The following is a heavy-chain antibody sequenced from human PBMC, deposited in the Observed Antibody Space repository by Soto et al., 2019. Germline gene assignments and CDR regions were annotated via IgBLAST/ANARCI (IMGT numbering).Heavy chain of an antibody. Sequence: QVQLVQSGAEVKRPGASVKVSCKASGNTLTTSYAMHWVRQAPGQRLEWMGWINPGDGNTKYSQXFQGXVXIRRXXXXXXXXXXXXXXXXXXXXXXXXXXXXXGSYLGSWGQGTLVTVSS. J-gene: IGHJ4*02. D-gene: IGHD3-10*01. CDR1: GNTLTTSYA. CDR3: XXXXXGSYLGS. V-gene: IGHV1-3*01. CDR2: INPGDGNT.